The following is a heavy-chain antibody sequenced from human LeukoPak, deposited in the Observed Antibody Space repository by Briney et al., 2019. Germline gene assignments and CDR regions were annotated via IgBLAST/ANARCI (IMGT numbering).Heavy chain of an antibody. CDR1: GFTSSSYA. CDR2: IGGSGGST. J-gene: IGHJ4*02. Sequence: GGSLRLSCAASGFTSSSYAMSWVRQAPGKGLEWVSSIGGSGGSTYYADSVKGRFTISRDNSKNTLYLQMNSLRAEDTAVYYCAKVETAAAATLRGFDYWGQGTLVTVSS. D-gene: IGHD6-13*01. CDR3: AKVETAAAATLRGFDY. V-gene: IGHV3-23*01.